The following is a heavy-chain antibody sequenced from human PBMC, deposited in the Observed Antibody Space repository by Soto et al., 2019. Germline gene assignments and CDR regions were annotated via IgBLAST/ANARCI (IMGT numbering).Heavy chain of an antibody. CDR1: GFTFSSYG. CDR3: AKDSDREYFQH. D-gene: IGHD3-10*01. J-gene: IGHJ1*01. Sequence: EVQLLESGGSLVQPGGSLRLSCAASGFTFSSYGMSWVRQAPEKGLEWVSGISGSGGGAYYADSVKGRFTISRDNSENTLYLQMNSLRVEDTAVYYSAKDSDREYFQHWGQGTLVTVSS. V-gene: IGHV3-23*01. CDR2: ISGSGGGA.